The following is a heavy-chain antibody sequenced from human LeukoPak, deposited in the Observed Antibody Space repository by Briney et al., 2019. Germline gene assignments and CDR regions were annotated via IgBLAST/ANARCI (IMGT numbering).Heavy chain of an antibody. D-gene: IGHD3-16*01. CDR2: TSGDGGTT. Sequence: GGSLRLSCAASGFTFSSYAMSWVRQAPGKGLEYVSATSGDGGTTFCASSLQGRCTISRDNSNQMVYLQLGGLKIEDMGLYYCARGDTRLGGAFDVWGQGTMVTVSP. CDR1: GFTFSSYA. J-gene: IGHJ3*01. CDR3: ARGDTRLGGAFDV. V-gene: IGHV3-64*01.